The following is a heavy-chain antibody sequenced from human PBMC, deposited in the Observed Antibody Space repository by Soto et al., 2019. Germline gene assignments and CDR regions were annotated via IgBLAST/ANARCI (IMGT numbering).Heavy chain of an antibody. Sequence: VQLVQSGDEVKRPGAPVKVSCKTSGYTFTSYGVTWVRQAPGQGLEWMAWFSVHSGKPKFAESLRGRVTLTADTSTSTAYMELRSLXXXXXXXXXXXRDDFGVAXXXXLGVDV. CDR3: XRDDFGVAXXXXLGVDV. CDR2: FSVHSGKP. V-gene: IGHV1-18*01. D-gene: IGHD3-3*01. CDR1: GYTFTSYG. J-gene: IGHJ6*01.